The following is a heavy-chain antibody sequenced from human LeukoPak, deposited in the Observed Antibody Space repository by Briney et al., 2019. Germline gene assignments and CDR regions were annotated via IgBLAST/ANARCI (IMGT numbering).Heavy chain of an antibody. CDR2: ISGSGGST. CDR1: GFTLSTYA. Sequence: PGGSLRLSCAASGFTLSTYAMSWVRQAPGKGLEWVSAISGSGGSTYYADSVKGRFTISRDNSKNTLYLQMNSLRAEDTSIYFCAKALEQETVIALDFWGQGTLVTVSS. CDR3: AKALEQETVIALDF. D-gene: IGHD6-13*01. V-gene: IGHV3-23*01. J-gene: IGHJ4*02.